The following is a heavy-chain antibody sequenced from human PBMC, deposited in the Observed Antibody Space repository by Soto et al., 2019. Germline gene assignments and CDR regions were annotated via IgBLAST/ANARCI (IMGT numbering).Heavy chain of an antibody. CDR1: GFTFSSYA. CDR2: ISYDGSNI. CDR3: ARDRDTAMVTVAFDI. J-gene: IGHJ3*02. Sequence: QVQLVESGGGVVQPGRSLRLSCAASGFTFSSYAMHWVRQAPGKGLEWVAVISYDGSNIYYADSVKGRFTISRDNSKNTLYLQMNSLRAEDTAVYYSARDRDTAMVTVAFDIWGQGTMVTVSS. D-gene: IGHD5-18*01. V-gene: IGHV3-30-3*01.